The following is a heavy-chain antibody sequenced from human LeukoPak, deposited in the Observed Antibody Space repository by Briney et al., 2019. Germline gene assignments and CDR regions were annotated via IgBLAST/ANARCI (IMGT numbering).Heavy chain of an antibody. D-gene: IGHD6-19*01. J-gene: IGHJ4*02. CDR1: GFTFDDYA. CDR3: ARGSRGGHGWGY. CDR2: ISWNSGSI. V-gene: IGHV3-9*01. Sequence: HPGGSLRLSCAASGFTFDDYAMHWVRQAPGRGLEWVSGISWNSGSIGYADSVKGRFTISRDNAKNSLYLQMNSLRAEDTALYYCARGSRGGHGWGYWGQEPLVPVS.